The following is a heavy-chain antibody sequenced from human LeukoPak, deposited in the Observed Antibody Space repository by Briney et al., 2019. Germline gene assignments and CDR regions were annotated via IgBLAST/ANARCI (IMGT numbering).Heavy chain of an antibody. J-gene: IGHJ4*02. CDR1: GFTFNSYN. V-gene: IGHV3-48*01. D-gene: IGHD1-26*01. Sequence: PGGSLRLSCAASGFTFNSYNMNWVRQAPGKGLEWVSYISSDSSTIFYADSVKGRFTISRDNSKNTLYLQMNSLRAEDTAVYYCASGSYPPLVYWGQGTLVTVSS. CDR2: ISSDSSTI. CDR3: ASGSYPPLVY.